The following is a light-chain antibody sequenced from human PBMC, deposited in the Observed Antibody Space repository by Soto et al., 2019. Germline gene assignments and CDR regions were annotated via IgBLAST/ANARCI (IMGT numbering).Light chain of an antibody. J-gene: IGKJ1*01. CDR1: QSVSSN. Sequence: EIVMTQSPATLSVSPGERATLSCRASQSVSSNLAWYQQKPGQAPRLLIYGESTRPTGIPARFSGGGSGTEFTLTISSLQSEDFAVYYCQQYNNWLTFGQETKVEIQ. CDR3: QQYNNWLT. V-gene: IGKV3-15*01. CDR2: GES.